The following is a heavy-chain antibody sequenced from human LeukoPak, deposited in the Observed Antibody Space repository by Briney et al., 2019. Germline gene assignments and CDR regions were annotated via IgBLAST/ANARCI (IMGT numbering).Heavy chain of an antibody. V-gene: IGHV3-30*01. Sequence: PGGSLRLSRAASGFSFSSYAMHWVRQAPGKGPEWVAVISYAGDNKYYADSVKGRFTISRDNSKNTVYLQMNSLRAEDTAIYYCARDRYCTSTSCYTGRGYWGQGTLVTVSS. J-gene: IGHJ4*02. CDR2: ISYAGDNK. CDR1: GFSFSSYA. CDR3: ARDRYCTSTSCYTGRGY. D-gene: IGHD2-2*02.